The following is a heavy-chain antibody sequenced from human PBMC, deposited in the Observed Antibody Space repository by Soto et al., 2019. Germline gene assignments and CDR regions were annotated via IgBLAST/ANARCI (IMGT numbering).Heavy chain of an antibody. J-gene: IGHJ6*02. CDR1: GFTFSSYS. D-gene: IGHD4-17*01. CDR2: ISSSSSTI. V-gene: IGHV3-48*02. Sequence: VQLVESGGGLVQPGGSLRLSCAASGFTFSSYSMNWVRQAPGKGLEWVSFISSSSSTIYYEDSVKGRFTISRDNAKHSLYLQMNSLRDEDTAVYYCARDSRLEGAYYHYYGMAVWGQGTTVTVSS. CDR3: ARDSRLEGAYYHYYGMAV.